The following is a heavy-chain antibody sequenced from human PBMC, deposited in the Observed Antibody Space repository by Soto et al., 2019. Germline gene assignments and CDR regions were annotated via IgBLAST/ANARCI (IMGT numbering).Heavy chain of an antibody. CDR2: TYYRSKWYN. D-gene: IGHD6-13*01. Sequence: SPTLSLTCAISGDSVSSNSAAWNWIRQSPSRGLEWLGRTYYRSKWYNDYAVSVKSRITINPDTSKNQFSLQLNSVTPEDTAVYYCARAFDKEYSSTWYFDYWGQGTLVTVSS. CDR1: GDSVSSNSAA. CDR3: ARAFDKEYSSTWYFDY. V-gene: IGHV6-1*01. J-gene: IGHJ4*02.